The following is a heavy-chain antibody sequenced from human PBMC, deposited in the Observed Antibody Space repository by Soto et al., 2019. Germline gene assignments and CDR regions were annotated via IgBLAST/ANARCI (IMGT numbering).Heavy chain of an antibody. CDR3: ASPYQYDSRAYLGAFDI. D-gene: IGHD3-22*01. CDR1: GGTCSNFP. CDR2: LIPLFGTP. Sequence: SVKVSCKASGGTCSNFPISCVGQSPLQWLEWMGGLIPLFGTPKYAQKFQGRVTIIADESTSTAYMELRSLRSEDTAVYYCASPYQYDSRAYLGAFDIWGQGTMVTVSS. V-gene: IGHV1-69*13. J-gene: IGHJ3*02.